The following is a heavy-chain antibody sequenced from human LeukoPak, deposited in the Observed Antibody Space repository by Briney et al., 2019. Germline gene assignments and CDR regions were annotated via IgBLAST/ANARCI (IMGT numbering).Heavy chain of an antibody. V-gene: IGHV4-39*01. D-gene: IGHD6-19*01. J-gene: IGHJ4*02. CDR1: GGSISSSSYY. Sequence: PSETLSLTCTVSGGSISSSSYYWGGVRQPPGKGLEWIGSIYYSGSTYYNPSLKSRVTISVDTSKNQFSLKLSSVTAADTAVYYCARQLGGWYGPNFDYWGQGTLVTVSS. CDR3: ARQLGGWYGPNFDY. CDR2: IYYSGST.